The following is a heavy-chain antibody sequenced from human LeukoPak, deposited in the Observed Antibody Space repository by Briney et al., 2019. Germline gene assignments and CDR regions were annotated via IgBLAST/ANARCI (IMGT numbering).Heavy chain of an antibody. CDR3: ARDRSVGLGTSYYNYGVDV. J-gene: IGHJ6*02. CDR1: GASISTSGSY. V-gene: IGHV4-31*03. Sequence: PSQTLSLTCTVSGASISTSGSYWTWIRQHPGKGLEWIGYIYYTGNIYYTPSLKSRVTMSVDTSKNQLSLKLSSVTAADTAVYYCARDRSVGLGTSYYNYGVDVWGQGTSVTVSS. D-gene: IGHD1-7*01. CDR2: IYYTGNI.